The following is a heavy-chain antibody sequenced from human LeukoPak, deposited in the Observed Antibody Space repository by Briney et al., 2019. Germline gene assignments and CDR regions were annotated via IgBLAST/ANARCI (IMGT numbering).Heavy chain of an antibody. J-gene: IGHJ6*02. Sequence: SETLSLTCAVYGGSFSGYYWSWIRQPPGKGLEWIGEINHSGSTNYNPSLKSRVTISVDTSKSQFSLKLSSVTAADTAVYYCARGISHDYYYYAMDVWGQGTTVTVSS. D-gene: IGHD2/OR15-2a*01. V-gene: IGHV4-34*01. CDR2: INHSGST. CDR3: ARGISHDYYYYAMDV. CDR1: GGSFSGYY.